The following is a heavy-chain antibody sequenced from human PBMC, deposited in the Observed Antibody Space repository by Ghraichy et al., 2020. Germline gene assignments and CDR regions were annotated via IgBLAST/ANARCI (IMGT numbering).Heavy chain of an antibody. V-gene: IGHV3-11*01. D-gene: IGHD3-22*01. CDR3: AKDDSRNSYRFFHY. CDR1: GFSFSDSF. J-gene: IGHJ4*02. Sequence: GGSLRLSCAASGFSFSDSFMSWVRRAPGQGLEWLSYISGTSTLIHYSDSVKGRFTISRDNARKSLYLQMNSLRAEDTAVYYCAKDDSRNSYRFFHYWGLGTQVTVSS. CDR2: ISGTSTLI.